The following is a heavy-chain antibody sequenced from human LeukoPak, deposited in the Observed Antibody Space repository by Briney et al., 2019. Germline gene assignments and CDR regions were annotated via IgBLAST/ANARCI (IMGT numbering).Heavy chain of an antibody. CDR3: TTRGSGWYPFFDY. CDR1: GFTFSKAW. J-gene: IGHJ4*02. D-gene: IGHD6-19*01. Sequence: GGSLRLSCAASGFTFSKAWMNWVRQAPGKGLEWVGRIKSKTDGGTTGYAAPVKGRVTSARDDSKNTVSLQMNGLKPEDTAVYYCTTRGSGWYPFFDYWGQGRLVTVSS. V-gene: IGHV3-15*01. CDR2: IKSKTDGGTT.